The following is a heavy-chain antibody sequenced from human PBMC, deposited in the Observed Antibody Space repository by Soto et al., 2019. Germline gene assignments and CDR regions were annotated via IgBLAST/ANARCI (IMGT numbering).Heavy chain of an antibody. J-gene: IGHJ6*02. V-gene: IGHV5-10-1*01. CDR2: IDPSDSYT. D-gene: IGHD2-15*01. CDR3: ARHGMFCSGGSCLNGMDV. CDR1: GYSFTSYW. Sequence: PGESLKISCKGSGYSFTSYWISWVRQMPGEGLEWMGRIDPSDSYTNYSPSFQGHVTISADKSISTAYLQWSSLKASDTAMYYCARHGMFCSGGSCLNGMDVWGQGTTVTVSS.